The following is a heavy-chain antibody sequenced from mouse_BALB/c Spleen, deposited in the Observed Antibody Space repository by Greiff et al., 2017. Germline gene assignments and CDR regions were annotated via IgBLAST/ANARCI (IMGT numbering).Heavy chain of an antibody. CDR2: ILPGSGST. Sequence: QVQLKQSGAELMKPGASVKISCKATGYTFSSYWIEWVKQRPGHGLEWIGEILPGSGSTNYNEKFKGKATFTADTSSNTAYMQLSSLTSEDSAVYYCARGRALLRLQGFAYWGQGTLVTVSA. D-gene: IGHD1-2*01. J-gene: IGHJ3*01. CDR3: ARGRALLRLQGFAY. V-gene: IGHV1-9*01. CDR1: GYTFSSYW.